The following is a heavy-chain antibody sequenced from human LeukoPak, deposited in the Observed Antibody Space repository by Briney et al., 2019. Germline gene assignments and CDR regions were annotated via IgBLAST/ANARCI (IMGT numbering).Heavy chain of an antibody. D-gene: IGHD3-10*01. CDR3: ARDRYYGSGTFDY. V-gene: IGHV3-48*03. J-gene: IGHJ4*02. Sequence: GGSLRLSCAASGFTFSSYEVNWVRQTPGKGLEWVSYISGSGSTINYADSVKGRFTISRDNAKNSLYLQMNSLRDEDTAFYYCARDRYYGSGTFDYWGQGTLVTVSS. CDR1: GFTFSSYE. CDR2: ISGSGSTI.